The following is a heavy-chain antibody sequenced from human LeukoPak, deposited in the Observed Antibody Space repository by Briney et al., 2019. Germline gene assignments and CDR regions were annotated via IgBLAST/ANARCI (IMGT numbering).Heavy chain of an antibody. V-gene: IGHV1-2*02. D-gene: IGHD6-13*01. Sequence: ASVKVSCKASGYTFTGYYMHWVRQAPGQGLEWMGWINPNSGGTNYAQKFQGRVTMTRDTSISTAYMELSRLRSDDTAVYYCARDNIAAAAVDYWGQGTLVTVSP. CDR1: GYTFTGYY. J-gene: IGHJ4*02. CDR3: ARDNIAAAAVDY. CDR2: INPNSGGT.